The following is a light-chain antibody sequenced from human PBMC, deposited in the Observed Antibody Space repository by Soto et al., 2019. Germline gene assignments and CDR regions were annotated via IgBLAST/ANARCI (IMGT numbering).Light chain of an antibody. J-gene: IGLJ2*01. Sequence: SYELTQPPSVSVSPGQTANITCSGDKLGDKYACWYQQKPGQSPVLVIYQDYKRPSGIPERFSGSNSGNTATLTISGTQAMEEADYYCQAWDTFIGVFGGGTKLTVL. V-gene: IGLV3-1*01. CDR3: QAWDTFIGV. CDR1: KLGDKY. CDR2: QDY.